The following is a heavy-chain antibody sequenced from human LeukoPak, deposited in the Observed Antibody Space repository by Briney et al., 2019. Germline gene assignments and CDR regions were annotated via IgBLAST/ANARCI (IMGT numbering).Heavy chain of an antibody. CDR1: GFTFDDYA. Sequence: GGSLRLSCAASGFTFDDYAMHWVRQAPGKGLEWVSGISWRSDSVDYAESVKGRFTISRDNAKNSLYLQMNSLRADDTALYYYAKDWSYGGNSWRYFGSWGQGILVTVSS. V-gene: IGHV3-9*01. J-gene: IGHJ4*02. D-gene: IGHD4-23*01. CDR3: AKDWSYGGNSWRYFGS. CDR2: ISWRSDSV.